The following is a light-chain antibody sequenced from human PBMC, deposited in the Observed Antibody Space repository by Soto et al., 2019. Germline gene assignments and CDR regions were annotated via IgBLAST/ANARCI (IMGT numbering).Light chain of an antibody. CDR1: QSLLHSNGYNY. Sequence: DIVMTQFPLSLPVTPGEPASISCRSSQSLLHSNGYNYLDWYLQKPGQSPQLLIYLGSNRASGVPDRFSGSGSGTDFTLKISRVEAEDVGVYYCMQALQTPYTFGQGTKVDI. J-gene: IGKJ1*01. CDR3: MQALQTPYT. CDR2: LGS. V-gene: IGKV2-28*01.